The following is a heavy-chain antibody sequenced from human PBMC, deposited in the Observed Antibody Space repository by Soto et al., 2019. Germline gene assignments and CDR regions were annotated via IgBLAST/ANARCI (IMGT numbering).Heavy chain of an antibody. CDR1: GFTFSSYD. J-gene: IGHJ4*02. Sequence: EVQLAESGGGMVQPGGSLRLSCVASGFTFSSYDMHWVRQAPGKGLEYVSSISSNGGTTYYGNSVKGRFTISRDNSKNRLYLQMGSLRAEDMAVYYCVRRVSGNYDYWGQGTLVTVS. V-gene: IGHV3-64*01. CDR3: VRRVSGNYDY. CDR2: ISSNGGTT. D-gene: IGHD1-7*01.